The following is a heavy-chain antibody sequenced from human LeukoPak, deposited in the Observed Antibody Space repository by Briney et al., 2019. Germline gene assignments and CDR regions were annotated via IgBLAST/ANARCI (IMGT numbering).Heavy chain of an antibody. Sequence: SVKVSCKASGGTFSSYTISWVRQAPGQGLEWMGRIIPILGIANYAQKFQGRVTITADKSTSTAYMELSSLRSEDTAVHYCALLHLDDYYYYYMDVWGKGTTVTVSS. CDR2: IIPILGIA. J-gene: IGHJ6*03. D-gene: IGHD5-24*01. CDR3: ALLHLDDYYYYYMDV. CDR1: GGTFSSYT. V-gene: IGHV1-69*02.